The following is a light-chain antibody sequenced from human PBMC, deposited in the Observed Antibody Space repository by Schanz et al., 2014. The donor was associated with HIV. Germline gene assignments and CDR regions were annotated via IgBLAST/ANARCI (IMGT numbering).Light chain of an antibody. Sequence: EIVLTQSPATLSVSPGERATLSCRASQSVNSNLAWYQQKPGLAPRLLIYDASTRATGIPPRFSGSGSGTEFTLTISSLRPEDSAIYYCQQAKNFPRTFGQGTKVEIK. CDR2: DAS. V-gene: IGKV3-15*01. CDR1: QSVNSN. J-gene: IGKJ1*01. CDR3: QQAKNFPRT.